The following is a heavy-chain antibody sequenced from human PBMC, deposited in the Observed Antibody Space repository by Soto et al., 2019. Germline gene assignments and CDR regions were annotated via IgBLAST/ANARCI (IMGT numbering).Heavy chain of an antibody. CDR3: VRPRPSGENYGMDV. D-gene: IGHD3-10*01. CDR1: GLTVSHNY. CDR2: LYTEGTT. V-gene: IGHV3-53*01. J-gene: IGHJ6*02. Sequence: GGSLRLSCVASGLTVSHNYMAWVRQAPEMGLEWVSILYTEGTTYYTDSVKGRFTISRDSSKNTLFLQMDSLRAEDTAVYYCVRPRPSGENYGMDVWGQGTTVTVSS.